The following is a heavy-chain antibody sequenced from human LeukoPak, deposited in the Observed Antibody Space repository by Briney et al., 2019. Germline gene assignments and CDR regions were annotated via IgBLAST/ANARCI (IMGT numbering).Heavy chain of an antibody. J-gene: IGHJ4*02. CDR3: ARSSMDGSVYSGYDYYFDY. D-gene: IGHD5-12*01. CDR2: IYYSGST. CDR1: GGSISSYY. V-gene: IGHV4-59*01. Sequence: SETLSLTCTVPGGSISSYYWSWIRQPPGKGLDWIGYIYYSGSTNYNPSLKSRVTISVDTSKNQFSLKLSSVTAADTAVYYCARSSMDGSVYSGYDYYFDYWGQGTLVTVSS.